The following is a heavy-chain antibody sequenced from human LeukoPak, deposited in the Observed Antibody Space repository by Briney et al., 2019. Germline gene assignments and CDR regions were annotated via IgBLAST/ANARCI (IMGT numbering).Heavy chain of an antibody. D-gene: IGHD3-10*01. V-gene: IGHV3-23*01. CDR1: GFTFSSYA. CDR3: AKQSTMVRGVPDY. Sequence: GGSLRLSCAASGFTFSSYAMSWVRQAPGKGREWVSAISGSGGSTYYADSVRGRFTISRDNAKNTLYLQMNSLRAEDTAIYYCAKQSTMVRGVPDYWGQGTLVTVSS. J-gene: IGHJ4*02. CDR2: ISGSGGST.